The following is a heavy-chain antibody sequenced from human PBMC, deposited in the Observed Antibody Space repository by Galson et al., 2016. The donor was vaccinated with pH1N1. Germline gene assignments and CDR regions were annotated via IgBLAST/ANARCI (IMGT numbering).Heavy chain of an antibody. CDR3: ARRYFDH. CDR1: GFTFSDYW. V-gene: IGHV3-7*01. J-gene: IGHJ4*02. CDR2: IRQDGGEE. D-gene: IGHD1-14*01. Sequence: LRLSCAASGFTFSDYWMQWVLQAPGKGLEWVANIRQDGGEEYYVDSVKGRFTISRDNAKNSLYLQMNSLRAEDTAVYYCARRYFDHWGQGSLVTVSS.